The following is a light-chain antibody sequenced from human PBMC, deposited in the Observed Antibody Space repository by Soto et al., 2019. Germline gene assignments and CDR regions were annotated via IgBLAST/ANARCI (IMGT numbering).Light chain of an antibody. Sequence: DTQMTQSPATLSASVGDRVTITCRASQNIYTWLAWYQQKPGKAPKLLIYEASSLETVVPSRFSGSGSGTEFTLTISILQPDDFATYYCQQYNTFWTFGQGTKVDI. CDR1: QNIYTW. J-gene: IGKJ1*01. CDR2: EAS. V-gene: IGKV1-5*03. CDR3: QQYNTFWT.